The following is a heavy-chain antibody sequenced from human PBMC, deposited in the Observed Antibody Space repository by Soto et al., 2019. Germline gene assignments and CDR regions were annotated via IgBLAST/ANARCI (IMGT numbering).Heavy chain of an antibody. CDR2: ISGSGNRT. J-gene: IGHJ4*01. V-gene: IGHV3-23*01. CDR1: GFTFSRNA. CDR3: AKERPVMGGDAF. D-gene: IGHD3-16*01. Sequence: EVQLLESGGGLIQPGGSLRLSCAASGFTFSRNAMNWVRQAPGKGLEWVSSISGSGNRTFYADSVKGRFTISRDNSKNTVYLEMNRMRGEDTAVYYFAKERPVMGGDAFWGHGTLVTVS.